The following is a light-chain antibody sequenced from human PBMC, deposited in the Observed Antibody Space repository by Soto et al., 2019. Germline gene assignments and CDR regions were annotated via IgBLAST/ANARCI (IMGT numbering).Light chain of an antibody. J-gene: IGLJ2*01. Sequence: QSVLTQPPSVSGAPGQRVTISCTGSSSNIGAGYDVHWYQQLPGTAPKLLIYGNSNRPSGVPDLFSGSKSGTSASLAITGLQAEDEADYNCQSYDSSLSGSVVFGGGTKLTVL. CDR3: QSYDSSLSGSVV. V-gene: IGLV1-40*01. CDR2: GNS. CDR1: SSNIGAGYD.